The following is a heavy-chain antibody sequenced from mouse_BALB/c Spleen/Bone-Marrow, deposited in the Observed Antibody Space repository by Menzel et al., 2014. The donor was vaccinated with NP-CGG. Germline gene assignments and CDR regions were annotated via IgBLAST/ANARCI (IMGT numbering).Heavy chain of an antibody. CDR1: GFDFSRYW. CDR2: INPDSSTI. CDR3: ARPHIYCDYAWFTY. J-gene: IGHJ3*01. V-gene: IGHV4-1*02. D-gene: IGHD2-4*01. Sequence: EVMLVESGGGLVQPGGSLKLSCAASGFDFSRYWMSWVRQAPGKGLEWIGEINPDSSTINYTPSLKDKFIISRDNAKNTLSLQMSKVRSEDTTLYYCARPHIYCDYAWFTYWAKGLWSLSLQ.